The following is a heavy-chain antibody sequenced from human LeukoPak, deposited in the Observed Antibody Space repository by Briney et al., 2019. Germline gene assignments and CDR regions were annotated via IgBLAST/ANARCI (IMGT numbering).Heavy chain of an antibody. CDR3: ANLGYYDSSGYYYVYDAFDI. D-gene: IGHD3-22*01. V-gene: IGHV3-23*01. Sequence: GGSLRLSCAASGFTFSSYAMSWVRQAPGKGLEWVSAISTSGGSTYYADSVKGRFTISRDNSKNTLYLQMNSLRAEDTAVYYCANLGYYDSSGYYYVYDAFDIWGQGTMVTVFS. CDR1: GFTFSSYA. J-gene: IGHJ3*02. CDR2: ISTSGGST.